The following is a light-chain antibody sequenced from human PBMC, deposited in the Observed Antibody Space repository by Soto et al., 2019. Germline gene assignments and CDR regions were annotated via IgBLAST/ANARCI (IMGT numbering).Light chain of an antibody. CDR1: SSDVGGYNY. CDR2: DVS. CDR3: SSYAGNNNLGV. Sequence: QSARTQPPSASGSPGQSVTISCTGTSSDVGGYNYVFWYQHHPGKAPKLIIYDVSKRPSGVPDRFSGSKSGNTASLTVSGLQAEDEADYYCSSYAGNNNLGVFGTGTKVTVL. J-gene: IGLJ1*01. V-gene: IGLV2-8*01.